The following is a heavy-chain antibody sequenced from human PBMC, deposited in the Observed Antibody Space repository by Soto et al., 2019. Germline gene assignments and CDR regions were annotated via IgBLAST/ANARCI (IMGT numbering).Heavy chain of an antibody. V-gene: IGHV3-30*18. CDR2: ISYDGSNK. J-gene: IGHJ4*02. Sequence: QVQLVESGGGVVQPGRSLRLSCAASGFTFSSYGMHWVRQAPGKGLEWVAVISYDGSNKYYADSVKGRFTISRDNSKNTLYLQMNSLRAEYTAVYYCAKDLYGPGGSFDFDYWGQGTLVTVSS. D-gene: IGHD2-15*01. CDR3: AKDLYGPGGSFDFDY. CDR1: GFTFSSYG.